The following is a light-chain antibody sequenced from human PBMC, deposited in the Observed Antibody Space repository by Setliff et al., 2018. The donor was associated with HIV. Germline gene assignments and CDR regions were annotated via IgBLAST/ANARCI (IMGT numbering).Light chain of an antibody. Sequence: QSVLTQPASVSGSPGQSIIISCTGTSSDVGTYNLVSWYQQHPGKAPKLIISEVTKRPSGVSNRFSGSKSGNTASLTISGLQAEDEADYYCCPYAGSSTCVFGTGTKVTVL. V-gene: IGLV2-23*02. CDR2: EVT. J-gene: IGLJ1*01. CDR3: CPYAGSSTCV. CDR1: SSDVGTYNL.